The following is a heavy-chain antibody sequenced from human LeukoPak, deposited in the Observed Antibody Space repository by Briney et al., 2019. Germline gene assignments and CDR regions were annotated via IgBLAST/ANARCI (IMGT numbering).Heavy chain of an antibody. V-gene: IGHV4-59*08. CDR3: ARLPFGEYYFDY. CDR1: GGSISSYY. J-gene: IGHJ4*02. Sequence: SETLSLTCTVSGGSISSYYWSWIRQPPGKGLEWIGYTYYSGSTNYNPSLKSRVTISVDTSKNQFSLKLSSVTAADTAVYYCARLPFGEYYFDYWGQGTLVTVSS. D-gene: IGHD3-10*01. CDR2: TYYSGST.